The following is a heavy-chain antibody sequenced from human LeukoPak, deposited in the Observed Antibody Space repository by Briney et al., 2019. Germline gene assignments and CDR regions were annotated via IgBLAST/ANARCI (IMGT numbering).Heavy chain of an antibody. CDR3: AREAPPPYYYGSGSYLFDY. Sequence: SETLSLTCTVSGGSISSSSYYWGWIRQPAGKGLEWIGRIYTSGSTNYNPSLKSRVTISVDTSKNQFSLKLSSVTAADTAVYYCAREAPPPYYYGSGSYLFDYWGQGTLVTVSS. V-gene: IGHV4-61*02. CDR2: IYTSGST. CDR1: GGSISSSSYY. J-gene: IGHJ4*02. D-gene: IGHD3-10*01.